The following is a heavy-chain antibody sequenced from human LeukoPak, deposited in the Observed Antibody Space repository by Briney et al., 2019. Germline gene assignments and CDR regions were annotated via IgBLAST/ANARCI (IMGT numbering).Heavy chain of an antibody. V-gene: IGHV4-34*01. CDR3: ARGGIAVAEGWFDP. Sequence: SETLSLTCAVYGGSFSGYYWSWIRQPPGKGLEWIGEINHSGSTNYNPSLKSRVTISVDTSKNQFSLKLSSVTAADTAVYYCARGGIAVAEGWFDPWGQGTLVTVSS. CDR2: INHSGST. J-gene: IGHJ5*02. CDR1: GGSFSGYY. D-gene: IGHD6-19*01.